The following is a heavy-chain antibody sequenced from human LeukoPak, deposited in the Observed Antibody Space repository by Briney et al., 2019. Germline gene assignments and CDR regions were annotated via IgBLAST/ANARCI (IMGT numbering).Heavy chain of an antibody. CDR2: ISGSGGST. D-gene: IGHD3-22*01. CDR3: AKSRYYYDRVGAFDI. J-gene: IGHJ3*02. Sequence: PGGSLRLSCAASGFTFSSYAMSWVRQAPGKGLEWVSAISGSGGSTYYADPVKGRFTISRDNSKNTLYLQMNSLRAEDTAVYYCAKSRYYYDRVGAFDIWGQGTMVTVSS. CDR1: GFTFSSYA. V-gene: IGHV3-23*01.